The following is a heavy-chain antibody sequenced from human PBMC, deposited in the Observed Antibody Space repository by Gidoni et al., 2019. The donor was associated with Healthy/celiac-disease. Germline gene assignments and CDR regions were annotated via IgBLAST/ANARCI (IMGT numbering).Heavy chain of an antibody. CDR1: GGSISSSTYY. Sequence: HLQLQESGPGLVMPSEPLFLTCTVSGGSISSSTYYWGWIRQPPGKGPEWIGSIYYSGSTYYNPSLKSRVTISVVTSKNQFSLKLNSVTAEDTAMYYGARLLLDYYDSKNYFDAGDIWGQGTMVNVSS. CDR3: ARLLLDYYDSKNYFDAGDI. J-gene: IGHJ3*02. CDR2: IYYSGST. V-gene: IGHV4-39*01. D-gene: IGHD3-10*01.